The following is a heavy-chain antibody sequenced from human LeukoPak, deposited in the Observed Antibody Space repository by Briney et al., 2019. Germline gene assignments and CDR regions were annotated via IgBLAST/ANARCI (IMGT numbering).Heavy chain of an antibody. CDR2: IGRSGANS. D-gene: IGHD6-19*01. CDR1: GFTFFRYA. Sequence: GTLRLPCSASGFTFFRYAMSWVGRSPREGGEWFSAIGRSGANSYYATSVKCRFSVSRDNTKYIFHLQMNSLRAEDTAIYYCERGEMIAVAGLDYWGEGTLVTVSS. CDR3: ERGEMIAVAGLDY. J-gene: IGHJ4*02. V-gene: IGHV3-23*01.